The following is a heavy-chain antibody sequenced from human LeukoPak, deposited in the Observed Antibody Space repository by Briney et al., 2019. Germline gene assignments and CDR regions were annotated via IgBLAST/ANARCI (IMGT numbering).Heavy chain of an antibody. CDR1: GGSFTTHY. D-gene: IGHD6-6*01. V-gene: IGHV4-4*07. J-gene: IGHJ3*02. CDR3: ARDIGLDYSSSSFASGI. CDR2: IYSGGST. Sequence: PSETLSLTCTVSGGSFTTHYWNWFRQPAGKGLEWIGRIYSGGSTNYKSSLKSRVIMSIDTSKRQLSLKLSSVTAADTAIYYCARDIGLDYSSSSFASGIWGPGTLVIVSS.